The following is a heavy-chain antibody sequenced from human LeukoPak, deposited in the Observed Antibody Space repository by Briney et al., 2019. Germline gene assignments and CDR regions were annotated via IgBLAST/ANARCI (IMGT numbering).Heavy chain of an antibody. CDR2: INHSGST. CDR3: ARASYYDSSGNRGAFDY. V-gene: IGHV4-34*01. Sequence: KPSETLSLTCAVYGGSFSGYYWSWIRQPPGKGLEWIGEINHSGSTNYNPSLKSRVTISVDKSKNQFSLKLSSVTAADTAVYYCARASYYDSSGNRGAFDYWGQGTLVTVSS. CDR1: GGSFSGYY. D-gene: IGHD3-22*01. J-gene: IGHJ4*02.